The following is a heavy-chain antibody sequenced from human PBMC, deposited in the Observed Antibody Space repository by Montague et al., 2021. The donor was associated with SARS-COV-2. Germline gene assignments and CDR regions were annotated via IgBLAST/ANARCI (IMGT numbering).Heavy chain of an antibody. CDR3: ARGDYYDSTGYYDY. CDR2: IYYSGST. V-gene: IGHV4-59*01. J-gene: IGHJ4*01. Sequence: SETLSLTCTVSGGSISSYYWSWIRQPPGKGLEWIADIYYSGSTXXXPSXXXRVTISVDTSKNQFSLKVRSVTAADTAVYYCARGDYYDSTGYYDYWGQGTLVTVSS. CDR1: GGSISSYY. D-gene: IGHD3-22*01.